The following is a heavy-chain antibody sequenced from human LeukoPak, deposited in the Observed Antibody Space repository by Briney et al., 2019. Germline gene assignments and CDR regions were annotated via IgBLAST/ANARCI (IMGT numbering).Heavy chain of an antibody. CDR1: GGSISSSNW. Sequence: MPSGTLSLTCTVSGGSISSSNWWSWVRQPPGKGLEWIGRIFHSGTTDYKTSLKGRVNISVDKSKNQFSLKLTSVTAADTAVYYCARLTPTTLPIYYYYMDVWGKGTTVTVSS. D-gene: IGHD1-7*01. CDR3: ARLTPTTLPIYYYYMDV. V-gene: IGHV4-4*02. CDR2: IFHSGTT. J-gene: IGHJ6*03.